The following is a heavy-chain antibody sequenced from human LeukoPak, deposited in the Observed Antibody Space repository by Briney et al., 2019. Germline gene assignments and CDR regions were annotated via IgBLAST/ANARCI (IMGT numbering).Heavy chain of an antibody. CDR2: INHSGSI. Sequence: SETLSLTCAVYGGSFSGYYWSWIRQPPGKGLEWIGEINHSGSINYNPSLKSRVTISVDTSKNQFSLKLSSVTAADTAVYYCARASTVTTYWFDPWGQGTLVTVSS. CDR3: ARASTVTTYWFDP. D-gene: IGHD4-17*01. V-gene: IGHV4-34*01. J-gene: IGHJ5*02. CDR1: GGSFSGYY.